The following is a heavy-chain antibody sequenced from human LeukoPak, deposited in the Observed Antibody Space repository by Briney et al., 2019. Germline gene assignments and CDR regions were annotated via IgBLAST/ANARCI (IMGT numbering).Heavy chain of an antibody. Sequence: GGSLRLSCAASGFTFDNYAMTWVRQAPGKGLEWVSTISASGGSTYYADSVKGRFTISRDNSKNTLYLQMSSLRVEDTARYYCAEARFYDLLTGFPPDWGQGTLVTVSS. V-gene: IGHV3-23*01. D-gene: IGHD3-9*01. CDR2: ISASGGST. CDR1: GFTFDNYA. J-gene: IGHJ4*02. CDR3: AEARFYDLLTGFPPD.